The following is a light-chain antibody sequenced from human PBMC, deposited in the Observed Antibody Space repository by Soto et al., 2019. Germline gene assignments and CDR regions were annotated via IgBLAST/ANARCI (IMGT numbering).Light chain of an antibody. J-gene: IGKJ1*01. CDR2: GAS. CDR3: QHYGNSRVT. CDR1: QSVSSTY. Sequence: EIVLTQSPGTLSLSPGDRATLSCRASQSVSSTYLAWYQQKPGQAPRLLIYGASRGATGVPGRFSGSGSGTDFTLTISRLEPEDFAVYYCQHYGNSRVTFGQGTKVDIK. V-gene: IGKV3-20*01.